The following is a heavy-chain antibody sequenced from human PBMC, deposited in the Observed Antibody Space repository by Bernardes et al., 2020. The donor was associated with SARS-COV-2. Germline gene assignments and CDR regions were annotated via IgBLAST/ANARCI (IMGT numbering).Heavy chain of an antibody. J-gene: IGHJ4*02. CDR1: GFTFSSYA. D-gene: IGHD3-3*01. Sequence: GSLRLSCAASGFTFSSYAMNWVRQAPGKGLEWVSAISGSGGSTYYADSVRGRFTISRDNSKNTLYLQMNSQRAEDTAVYYCAKREYYDFWSGPIDYWGQGTLVTGSS. CDR3: AKREYYDFWSGPIDY. CDR2: ISGSGGST. V-gene: IGHV3-23*01.